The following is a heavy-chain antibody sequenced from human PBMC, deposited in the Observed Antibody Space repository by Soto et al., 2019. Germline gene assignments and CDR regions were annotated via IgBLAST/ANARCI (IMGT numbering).Heavy chain of an antibody. V-gene: IGHV4-59*08. Sequence: QVQLQESGPGLVKPSETLSLTCTVSGGSISSYYWSWIRQPPGKGLEWIGYIYYSGSTNYNPSLKSRVTMSVDTSTNQFSLKLSSVTAADTAVYYCARVDTAMVTAGWFDPWGQGTLVTVSS. J-gene: IGHJ5*02. D-gene: IGHD5-18*01. CDR1: GGSISSYY. CDR3: ARVDTAMVTAGWFDP. CDR2: IYYSGST.